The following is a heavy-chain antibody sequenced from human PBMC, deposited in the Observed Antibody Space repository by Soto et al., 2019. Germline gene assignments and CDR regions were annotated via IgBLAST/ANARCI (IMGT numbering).Heavy chain of an antibody. D-gene: IGHD6-19*01. V-gene: IGHV1-69*13. CDR3: AREVAVAGTNYCYYGMDD. Sequence: GASVKVSCKASGGTFSSYAISWVRQAPGQGLEWMGGIIPIFGTANYAQKFQGRVTITADESTSTAYMELSSLRSEDTAVYYCAREVAVAGTNYCYYGMDDWGQGTTVTVS. J-gene: IGHJ6*02. CDR2: IIPIFGTA. CDR1: GGTFSSYA.